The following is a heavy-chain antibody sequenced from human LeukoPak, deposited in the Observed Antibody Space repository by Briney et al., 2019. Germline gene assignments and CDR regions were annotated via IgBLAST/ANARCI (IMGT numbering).Heavy chain of an antibody. Sequence: ASVKVSCKASGYTFTGYYMHWVRQAPGQGLEWMGWINPNSGGTNYAQKLQGRVTMTTDTSTSTAYMELRSLRSDDTAVYYCARDLEESYSSGWYNYWGQGTLVTVSS. D-gene: IGHD6-19*01. CDR1: GYTFTGYY. CDR2: INPNSGGT. CDR3: ARDLEESYSSGWYNY. J-gene: IGHJ4*02. V-gene: IGHV1-2*02.